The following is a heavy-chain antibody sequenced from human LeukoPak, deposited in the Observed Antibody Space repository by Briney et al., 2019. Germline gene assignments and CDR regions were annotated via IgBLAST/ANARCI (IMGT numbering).Heavy chain of an antibody. CDR2: INPNSGGT. V-gene: IGHV1-2*02. CDR3: ARGGLGDPYNYYYYYYMDV. CDR1: GYTFTGYY. D-gene: IGHD2-21*02. J-gene: IGHJ6*03. Sequence: ASVKVSCKASGYTFTGYYIHWVRQAPGQGLEWMGWINPNSGGTNYAQKFQGGVTMTRDTSISTAYMELSRLRSDDTAVYYCARGGLGDPYNYYYYYYMDVWGKGTTVTISS.